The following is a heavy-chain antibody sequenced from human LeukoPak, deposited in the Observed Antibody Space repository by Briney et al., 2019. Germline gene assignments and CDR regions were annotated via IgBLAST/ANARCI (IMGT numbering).Heavy chain of an antibody. CDR2: ISLNGDAK. CDR3: ARGSFLAYYDILTGGPVDY. Sequence: GGSLRLSCAVSGFTFSNHEMNWVRQTPGKGLEWVAYISLNGDAKYYAESVKGTFTISRDNAKNSLYLQMNSLRAEDTAVYYCARGSFLAYYDILTGGPVDYWGQGTLVTVSS. D-gene: IGHD3-9*01. J-gene: IGHJ4*02. CDR1: GFTFSNHE. V-gene: IGHV3-48*03.